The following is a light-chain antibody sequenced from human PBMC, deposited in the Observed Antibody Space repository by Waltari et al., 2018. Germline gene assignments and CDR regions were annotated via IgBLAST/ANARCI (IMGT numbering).Light chain of an antibody. CDR3: QQAKNFPAVS. Sequence: DIQMTQSPSSVSASVGDRGTINVRASQDIGTWLAWYQHKPGKAPKLLIYVATNLQSGVPSRFSGSGSGTDFTLTISGLQADDSAIYYCQQAKNFPAVSFGGGTKVEIK. V-gene: IGKV1-12*01. CDR1: QDIGTW. CDR2: VAT. J-gene: IGKJ4*01.